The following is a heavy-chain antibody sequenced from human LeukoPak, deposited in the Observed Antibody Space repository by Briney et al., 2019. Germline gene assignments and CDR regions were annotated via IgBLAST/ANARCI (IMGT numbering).Heavy chain of an antibody. V-gene: IGHV3-23*01. Sequence: PGGSLRLSCAASGFTLSSYAMSWVRQAPGKGLEWVSAISDSDNTYHADSVKGRFTISRDSSKNTLFLQMNRLRPEDAAVYYCAKAPVTTCRGAYCYPFDYWGQGTLVTVSS. J-gene: IGHJ4*02. D-gene: IGHD2-21*01. CDR2: ISDSDNT. CDR1: GFTLSSYA. CDR3: AKAPVTTCRGAYCYPFDY.